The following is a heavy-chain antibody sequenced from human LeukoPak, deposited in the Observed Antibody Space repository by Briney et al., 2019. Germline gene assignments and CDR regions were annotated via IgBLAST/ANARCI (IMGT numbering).Heavy chain of an antibody. CDR3: ARGGAMVSSMDV. CDR1: GYTFTSYD. CDR2: MNPNSGNT. J-gene: IGHJ6*03. D-gene: IGHD5-18*01. Sequence: GASVTVSCKASGYTFTSYDINWVRQATGQGLEWMGWMNPNSGNTGYAQKFQGRVTITRNTSISTAYMELSSLKSEDTAVYYCARGGAMVSSMDVWGKGTTVTVSS. V-gene: IGHV1-8*03.